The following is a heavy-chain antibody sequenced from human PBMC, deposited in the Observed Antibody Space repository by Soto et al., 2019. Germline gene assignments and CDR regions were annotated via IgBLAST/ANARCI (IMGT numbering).Heavy chain of an antibody. CDR3: ARAYYDFWSGTQPPLY. Sequence: GGSLRLSCAASGFTFNNYWMSWVRQAPGKGLEWVANINQDGSEKYYVDSVKGRFTISRDNAKDSLYLQMNSLRVEDTAVYFCARAYYDFWSGTQPPLYWGQETLVTVSS. V-gene: IGHV3-7*04. CDR2: INQDGSEK. CDR1: GFTFNNYW. J-gene: IGHJ4*02. D-gene: IGHD3-3*01.